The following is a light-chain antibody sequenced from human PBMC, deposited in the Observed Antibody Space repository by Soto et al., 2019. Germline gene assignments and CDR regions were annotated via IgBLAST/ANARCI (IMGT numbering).Light chain of an antibody. CDR1: QNVSNN. J-gene: IGKJ1*01. V-gene: IGKV3-15*01. CDR2: GAS. Sequence: EIQMTQSPSSLSVSAGERATISCRASQNVSNNLAWYQQKPGRAPRLLVYGASTRQTGAPPRFRGSGSGTEFSLTISSLQSEDSATYYCQQNSSRPLTFGQGSRVEIK. CDR3: QQNSSRPLT.